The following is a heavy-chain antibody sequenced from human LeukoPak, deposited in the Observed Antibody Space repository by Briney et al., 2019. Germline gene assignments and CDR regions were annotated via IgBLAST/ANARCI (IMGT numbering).Heavy chain of an antibody. J-gene: IGHJ4*02. Sequence: PGESLKISFQGSGYRFTSNWIGWVRPIPGKGLEWIGIIYPGDADTRYSPSFQGQVTISADTSISTAYLQWSSLKASDTAMYYCASRNYYDSEYYFDYWGQGTLVTVSS. CDR2: IYPGDADT. CDR1: GYRFTSNW. CDR3: ASRNYYDSEYYFDY. V-gene: IGHV5-51*01. D-gene: IGHD3-22*01.